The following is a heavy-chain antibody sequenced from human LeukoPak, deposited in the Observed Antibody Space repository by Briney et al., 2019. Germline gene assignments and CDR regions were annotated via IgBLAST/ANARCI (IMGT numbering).Heavy chain of an antibody. Sequence: ASVKVSCKVSGYTLTELSMHWVRQAPGKGLEWMGGFDPEDGETIHAQKFQGRVTMTEDTSTDTAYMELSSLRSEDTAVYYCATARPYGSGSYSPWGWFDPWGQGTLVTVSS. CDR2: FDPEDGET. D-gene: IGHD3-10*01. CDR1: GYTLTELS. J-gene: IGHJ5*02. CDR3: ATARPYGSGSYSPWGWFDP. V-gene: IGHV1-24*01.